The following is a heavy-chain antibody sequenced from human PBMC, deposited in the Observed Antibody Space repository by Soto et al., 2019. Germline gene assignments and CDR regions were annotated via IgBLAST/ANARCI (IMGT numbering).Heavy chain of an antibody. CDR2: IKSKNAGGTP. D-gene: IGHD1-7*01. Sequence: GGSLRLSCATSGLTFTIAWINWVRQAPGKGLEWVGRIKSKNAGGTPNFASPVRGRFDISRDDSKSMVYLQMNRLKTEDTAVYYCTTDSYFPLKLVRFDYWGLGTLVTVSS. CDR1: GLTFTIAW. J-gene: IGHJ4*01. CDR3: TTDSYFPLKLVRFDY. V-gene: IGHV3-15*07.